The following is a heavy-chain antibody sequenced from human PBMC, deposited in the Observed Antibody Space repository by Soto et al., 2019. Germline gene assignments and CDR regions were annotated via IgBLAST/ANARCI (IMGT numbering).Heavy chain of an antibody. V-gene: IGHV3-33*01. J-gene: IGHJ4*02. CDR1: GFTFSSYG. CDR3: AREPIQRGYYIGLDYFDY. CDR2: IWYDGSNK. Sequence: QVQLVESGGGVVQPGRSLRLSCAASGFTFSSYGMHWVRQAPGKGLEWVAVIWYDGSNKYYADSVKGRFTISRDNSKNTLYLQMNSLRAEDTAVYYCAREPIQRGYYIGLDYFDYWGQGTLVTVSS. D-gene: IGHD3-3*01.